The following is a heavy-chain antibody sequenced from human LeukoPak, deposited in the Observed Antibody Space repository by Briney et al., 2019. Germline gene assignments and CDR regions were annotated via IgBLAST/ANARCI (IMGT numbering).Heavy chain of an antibody. CDR1: GGSISSSSYY. CDR2: IYYSGST. V-gene: IGHV4-39*07. Sequence: PSETLSLTCTVSGGSISSSSYYWGWIRQPPGKGLEWIGSIYYSGSTYYNPSLKSRVTISVDTSKNQFSLKLSSVTAADTAVYYCASEGFFDYWGQGTLVTVSS. J-gene: IGHJ4*02. CDR3: ASEGFFDY.